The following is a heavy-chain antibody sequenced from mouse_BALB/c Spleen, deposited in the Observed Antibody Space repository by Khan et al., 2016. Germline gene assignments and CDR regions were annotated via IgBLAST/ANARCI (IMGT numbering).Heavy chain of an antibody. D-gene: IGHD2-12*01. J-gene: IGHJ4*01. CDR3: ARNAYDDYDARDC. V-gene: IGHV2-4-1*01. Sequence: QVQLQQSGPGLVQPSQSLSITCTVSGFSLTSYGVHWVRQSPGKGLEWLGVIWCGGSTDYNAAFISRLSISKDNSKSHVFLKMNSLQTADTALCYCARNAYDDYDARDCWCQGTSVTVCS. CDR1: GFSLTSYG. CDR2: IWCGGST.